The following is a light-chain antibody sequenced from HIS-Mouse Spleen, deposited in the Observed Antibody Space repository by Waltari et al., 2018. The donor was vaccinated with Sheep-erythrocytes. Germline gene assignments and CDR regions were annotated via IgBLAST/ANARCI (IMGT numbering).Light chain of an antibody. J-gene: IGKJ2*01. CDR2: DAS. Sequence: EIVLTQSPATLSLSPGERATLSCRASQSVSSYLAWYQQKPGKAPKLLIYDASNRATGSPARFIGSGSGTDFTLTISSLEPEDFAVYYCQQRSNWPPYTFGQGTKLEIK. V-gene: IGKV3-11*01. CDR1: QSVSSY. CDR3: QQRSNWPPYT.